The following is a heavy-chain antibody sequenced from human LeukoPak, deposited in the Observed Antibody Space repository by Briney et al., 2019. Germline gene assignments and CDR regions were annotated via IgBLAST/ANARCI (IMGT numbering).Heavy chain of an antibody. CDR2: IYYSGST. D-gene: IGHD2-15*01. CDR3: ARVVGGTTDY. Sequence: SETLSLTCSVSGYSISSGYYWGWIRQPPGKGLEWIGYIYYSGSTNYNPSLKSRVTISVDTSKNQFSLKLSSVTAADTAVYYCARVVGGTTDYWGQGTLVTVSS. V-gene: IGHV4-61*01. CDR1: GYSISSGYY. J-gene: IGHJ4*02.